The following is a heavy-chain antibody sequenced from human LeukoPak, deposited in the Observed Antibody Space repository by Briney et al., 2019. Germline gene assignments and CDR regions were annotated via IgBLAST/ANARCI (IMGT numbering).Heavy chain of an antibody. J-gene: IGHJ4*02. CDR2: IKQDGSEK. Sequence: RGSLRLSCAASGFTFSSYWMSWVRQAPGKGLEWVANIKQDGSEKYYVDSVKGRFTISRDNAKNSLYLQMNSLRAEDTAVYYCAKDRNYDFGTNFDYWGQGTLVTVSS. CDR1: GFTFSSYW. V-gene: IGHV3-7*01. D-gene: IGHD3-3*01. CDR3: AKDRNYDFGTNFDY.